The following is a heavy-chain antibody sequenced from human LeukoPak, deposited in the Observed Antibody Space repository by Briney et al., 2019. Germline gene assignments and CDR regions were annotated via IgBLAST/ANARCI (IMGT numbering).Heavy chain of an antibody. CDR1: GYSFTSYW. J-gene: IGHJ4*02. V-gene: IGHV5-10-1*01. CDR3: ATTNWLDY. D-gene: IGHD1-1*01. Sequence: GESLKISCKGSGYSFTSYWITWVRQMPGKGLEWMGMIDPSDSYTTYSPSLQGHVTISADKSISTAYIQWSSLKASDSAMYYCATTNWLDYWGQGTPVTVSS. CDR2: IDPSDSYT.